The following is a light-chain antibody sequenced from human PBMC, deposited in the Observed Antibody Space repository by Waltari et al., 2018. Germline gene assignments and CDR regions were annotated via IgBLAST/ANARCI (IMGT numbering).Light chain of an antibody. CDR2: FKSDSDK. J-gene: IGLJ2*01. V-gene: IGLV5-39*01. CDR3: AIWYSSAWV. CDR1: SGLNVGTYR. Sequence: QPVLTQPTSLSASPGASARFPCTLHSGLNVGTYRIYWYQQTPGILPRSLLRFKSDSDKQQGSGVPSRFSGSKEPSTNAGLLLISGLQSEDEADYYCAIWYSSAWVFGGGTKLTVL.